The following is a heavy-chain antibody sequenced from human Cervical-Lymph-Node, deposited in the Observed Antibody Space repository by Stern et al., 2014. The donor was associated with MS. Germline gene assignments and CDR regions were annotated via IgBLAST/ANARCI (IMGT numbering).Heavy chain of an antibody. J-gene: IGHJ6*02. CDR1: GGTFSSYA. V-gene: IGHV1-69*04. D-gene: IGHD3-10*01. CDR3: ARDGAVRITMVRGVSDQYYYYGMDV. Sequence: QVQLQQSGAEVKKPGSSVKVSCKASGGTFSSYAISWVRQAPGQGLEWMGRIIPILGIANYAQKFQGRVTITADKSTSTAYMELSSLRSEDTAVYYCARDGAVRITMVRGVSDQYYYYGMDVWGQGTTVTVSS. CDR2: IIPILGIA.